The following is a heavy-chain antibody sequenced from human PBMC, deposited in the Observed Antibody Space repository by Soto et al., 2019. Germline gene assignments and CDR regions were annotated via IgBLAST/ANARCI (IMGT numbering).Heavy chain of an antibody. D-gene: IGHD1-1*01. CDR2: SSGSGVVI. CDR3: ARGRNDGDY. Sequence: QVQLVESGGGLVKPGGSLRLSCAASGFTLSDYYMSWIRQAPGKGLEWLSYSSGSGVVIYYADSVKGRFTISRDNAKSSLYLQMNSLRVDDTAVYYCARGRNDGDYWGQGTLVTVSS. V-gene: IGHV3-11*01. CDR1: GFTLSDYY. J-gene: IGHJ4*02.